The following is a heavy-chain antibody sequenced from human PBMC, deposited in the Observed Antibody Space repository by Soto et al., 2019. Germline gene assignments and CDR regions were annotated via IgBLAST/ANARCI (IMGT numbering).Heavy chain of an antibody. CDR1: GFTVNNNY. Sequence: EVQLVESGGGLVQPGGSLRLSCAVSGFTVNNNYMSWVRQAPGKGLEWVSVIYSGGNTDYAESVRGRFTVSRDTSKNTLYLQMNSLRAEDTAIYYCTRDSSYYGAGRGVLDYLGQGTPVTVSS. V-gene: IGHV3-66*01. J-gene: IGHJ4*02. D-gene: IGHD3-10*01. CDR2: IYSGGNT. CDR3: TRDSSYYGAGRGVLDY.